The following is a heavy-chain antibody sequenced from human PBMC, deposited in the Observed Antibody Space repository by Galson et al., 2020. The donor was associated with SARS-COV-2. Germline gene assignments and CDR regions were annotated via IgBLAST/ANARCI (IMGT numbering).Heavy chain of an antibody. J-gene: IGHJ4*02. CDR1: GFSLSTRGVC. CDR2: IDWDDDK. V-gene: IGHV2-70*11. Sequence: SGPTLVKPTQTLTLTCTFSGFSLSTRGVCVSWIRQPPGKALEWLARIDWDDDKYYSSSLKTRLTISKDTSKNQVVLTMTNMAPVDTATYDWSLTTTVTTSYYFDSWAQGTLVTVSS. CDR3: SLTTTVTTSYYFDS. D-gene: IGHD4-17*01.